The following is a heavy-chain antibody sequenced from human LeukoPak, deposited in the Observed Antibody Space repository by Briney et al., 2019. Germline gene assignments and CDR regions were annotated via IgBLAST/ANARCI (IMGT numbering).Heavy chain of an antibody. CDR1: GGSISSYY. CDR3: ARDLPEGYDFWSGYFRPDAFDI. D-gene: IGHD3-3*01. CDR2: IYTSGST. V-gene: IGHV4-4*07. Sequence: PSETLSLTCTVSGGSISSYYWSWIRQPAGKGLEWIGRIYTSGSTNYNPSLKSRVTMSVDTSKNQFSLKLSSVTAADTAVYYCARDLPEGYDFWSGYFRPDAFDIWGQGTMVTVSS. J-gene: IGHJ3*02.